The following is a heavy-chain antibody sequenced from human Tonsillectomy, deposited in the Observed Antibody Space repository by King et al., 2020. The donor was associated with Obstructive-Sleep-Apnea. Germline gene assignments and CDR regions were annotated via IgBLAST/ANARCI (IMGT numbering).Heavy chain of an antibody. CDR2: INTNTGNP. J-gene: IGHJ4*02. D-gene: IGHD5-24*01. CDR1: GYTFTSYP. Sequence: VQLVESGSELKKPGASVKVSCTASGYTFTSYPINWVRQAPGQGLEWMGWINTNTGNPTYAQAFTGRFVFSLDTSVSTAYLQISSLKAEDTAIYYCARDRGDGYNYIDYWGQGTMVTVSS. CDR3: ARDRGDGYNYIDY. V-gene: IGHV7-4-1*02.